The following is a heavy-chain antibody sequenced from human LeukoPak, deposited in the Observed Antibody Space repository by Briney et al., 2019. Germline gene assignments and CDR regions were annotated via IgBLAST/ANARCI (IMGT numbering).Heavy chain of an antibody. V-gene: IGHV4-39*01. J-gene: IGHJ5*02. Sequence: SETLSLTCTVSGGSISSSSYYWGWIRQPPGKGLEWMGSIYYSGSTYYNPSLKSRVTISVDTSKNQFSLKLSSVTAADTAVYYCASLLWFGELSPVNWFDPWGRGTLVTVSS. CDR1: GGSISSSSYY. CDR3: ASLLWFGELSPVNWFDP. CDR2: IYYSGST. D-gene: IGHD3-10*01.